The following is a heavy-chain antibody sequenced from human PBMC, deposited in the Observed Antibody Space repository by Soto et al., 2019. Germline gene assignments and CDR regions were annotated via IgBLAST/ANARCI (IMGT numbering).Heavy chain of an antibody. CDR2: IIPILGIA. CDR3: ARGPPHELNSGSYHY. D-gene: IGHD1-26*01. Sequence: QVQLVQSGAEVKKPGSSVNVSCKASGGTFSSYTISWVRQAPGQGLEWMGRIIPILGIANYAQKFQGSVTITADKSKSTAYRELSSLRSEDTAVYYGARGPPHELNSGSYHYWGQGTLVTVSS. V-gene: IGHV1-69*02. CDR1: GGTFSSYT. J-gene: IGHJ4*02.